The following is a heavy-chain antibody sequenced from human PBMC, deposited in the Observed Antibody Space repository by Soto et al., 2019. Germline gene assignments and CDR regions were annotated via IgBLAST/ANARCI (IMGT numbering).Heavy chain of an antibody. J-gene: IGHJ3*02. D-gene: IGHD3-22*01. CDR2: ISYDGSNK. CDR1: GFTFSSYG. CDR3: AKDPGAKWLLRTLGAFDI. V-gene: IGHV3-30*18. Sequence: PGGSLRLSCAASGFTFSSYGMHWVRQAPGKGLEWVAVISYDGSNKYYADSVKGRFTISRDNSKNTLYLQMNSLRAEDTAVYYCAKDPGAKWLLRTLGAFDIWGQGTMVTVSS.